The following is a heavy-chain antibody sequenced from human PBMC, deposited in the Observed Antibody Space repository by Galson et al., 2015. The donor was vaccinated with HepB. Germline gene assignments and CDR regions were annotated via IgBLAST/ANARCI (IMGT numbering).Heavy chain of an antibody. CDR3: AREAGIVRYYDV. V-gene: IGHV1-3*01. CDR1: GYDFIYFA. J-gene: IGHJ2*01. CDR2: INAGNGNT. D-gene: IGHD1-26*01. Sequence: SVKVSCKASGYDFIYFAMHWVRQAPGQRLEWMGWINAGNGNTKYSQNFKGRVTITRDTSATTVYMELSSLRSGDTAVYYCAREAGIVRYYDVWGPGTLVTVTS.